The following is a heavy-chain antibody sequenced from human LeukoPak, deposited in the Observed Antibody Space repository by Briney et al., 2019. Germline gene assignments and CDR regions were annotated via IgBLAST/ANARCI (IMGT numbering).Heavy chain of an antibody. D-gene: IGHD6-6*01. CDR2: MSGSGGST. V-gene: IGHV3-53*05. J-gene: IGHJ5*02. CDR1: GFTASSNY. CDR3: ARGTRYSSSSGGFNWFDP. Sequence: GGSLRLSCAASGFTASSNYMSWVRQAPGKGLGWVSAMSGSGGSTYYADSVKGRFTISRDNSKNTLYLQMNSLRAEDTAVYYCARGTRYSSSSGGFNWFDPWGQGTLVTVSS.